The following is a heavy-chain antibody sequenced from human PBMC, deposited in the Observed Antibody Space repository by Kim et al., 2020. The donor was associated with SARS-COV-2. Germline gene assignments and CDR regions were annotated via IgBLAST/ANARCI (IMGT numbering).Heavy chain of an antibody. CDR1: GYTFTSYD. D-gene: IGHD1-26*01. J-gene: IGHJ4*02. Sequence: ASVKVSCKASGYTFTSYDINWVRQATGQGLEWMGWMNPNSGNTGYAQKFQGRVTMTRNTSISTAYMELSSLRSEDTAVYYCARAERGIVGATVYYFDYWGQGTLVTVSS. CDR2: MNPNSGNT. CDR3: ARAERGIVGATVYYFDY. V-gene: IGHV1-8*02.